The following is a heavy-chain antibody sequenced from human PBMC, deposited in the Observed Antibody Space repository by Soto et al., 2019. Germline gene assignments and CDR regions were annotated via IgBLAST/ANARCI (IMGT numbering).Heavy chain of an antibody. CDR3: ARPHREIKIPGAVIRSLDT. CDR2: IYYSGST. D-gene: IGHD3-3*01. CDR1: GGSISSYY. Sequence: PSETLSLTCTVSGGSISSYYWSWIRQPPGKGLEWIGYIYYSGSTNYNPSLKSRVTISVDTSKNQFSLKLSSVTAADTAVYYCARPHREIKIPGAVIRSLDTWGQGTLVTVSS. J-gene: IGHJ5*02. V-gene: IGHV4-59*01.